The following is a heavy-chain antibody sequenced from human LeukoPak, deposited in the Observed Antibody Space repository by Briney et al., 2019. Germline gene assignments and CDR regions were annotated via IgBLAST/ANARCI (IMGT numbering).Heavy chain of an antibody. CDR2: ISYDGSNK. V-gene: IGHV3-30*18. CDR3: AKGLQYCSSTSCSYSSSWDYFDY. D-gene: IGHD2-2*01. CDR1: GFTFSSYG. J-gene: IGHJ4*02. Sequence: PGRSLRLSCAASGFTFSSYGMHWVRQAPGKGVAGVAVISYDGSNKYYADPVKSRFTISRDNSKTTLYLQMNSLRAEDTAVYYCAKGLQYCSSTSCSYSSSWDYFDYWGQGTLVTVSS.